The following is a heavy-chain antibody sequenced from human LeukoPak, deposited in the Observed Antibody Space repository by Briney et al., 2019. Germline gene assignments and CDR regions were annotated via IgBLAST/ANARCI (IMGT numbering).Heavy chain of an antibody. D-gene: IGHD4-17*01. CDR3: ARGDDYGDIDY. J-gene: IGHJ4*02. CDR2: MNPNSGNT. Sequence: ASVKVSCKASGYTFTGYYMHWVRQAPGQGLEWMGWMNPNSGNTGYAQKFQGRVTMTRNTSISTAYMELSSLRSEDTAVYYCARGDDYGDIDYWGQGTLVTVSS. V-gene: IGHV1-8*02. CDR1: GYTFTGYY.